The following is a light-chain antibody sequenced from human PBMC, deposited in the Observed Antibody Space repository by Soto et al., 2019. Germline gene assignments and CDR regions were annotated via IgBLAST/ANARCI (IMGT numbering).Light chain of an antibody. V-gene: IGLV2-14*01. CDR2: GVS. CDR1: SSDVGGYNY. J-gene: IGLJ2*01. CDR3: SSYTSSSSRVV. Sequence: QSALTQPASVSGSPGQSITISCTGTSSDVGGYNYVYWYQQLPGKAPKLMIYGVSNRPSGVSDRFSGSKSGNTASLTISGLQAEDEADYYCSSYTSSSSRVVFGGGTKLTVL.